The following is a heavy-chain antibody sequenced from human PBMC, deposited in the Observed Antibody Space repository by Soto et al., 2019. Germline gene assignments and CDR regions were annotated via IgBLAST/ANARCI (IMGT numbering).Heavy chain of an antibody. D-gene: IGHD6-13*01. V-gene: IGHV1-3*01. CDR2: INAGNGNT. CDR3: ARDTAAAGIFDY. J-gene: IGHJ4*02. CDR1: GYTFTSYA. Sequence: ASVKVSCKASGYTFTSYAMNWVRQAPGQRLEWMGWINAGNGNTKYSQKFQGRVTITRDTSASTAYMELRSLRSEDTAVYYCARDTAAAGIFDYWGQGTLVTVSS.